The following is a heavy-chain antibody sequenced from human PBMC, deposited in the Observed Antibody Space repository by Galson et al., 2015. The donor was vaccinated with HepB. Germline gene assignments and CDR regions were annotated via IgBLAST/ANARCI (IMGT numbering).Heavy chain of an antibody. J-gene: IGHJ5*02. Sequence: SLRLSCAASGFIFNDDALSWFRQSPGKGLEWVGRIKSKTDNDTTGYAAPVEGRFTISRDDSKNTLYLQMNGLKTEDTAVYYCTTLQWTWGQGTLVTVSS. CDR2: IKSKTDNDTT. V-gene: IGHV3-15*01. CDR1: GFIFNDDA. CDR3: TTLQWT. D-gene: IGHD6-19*01.